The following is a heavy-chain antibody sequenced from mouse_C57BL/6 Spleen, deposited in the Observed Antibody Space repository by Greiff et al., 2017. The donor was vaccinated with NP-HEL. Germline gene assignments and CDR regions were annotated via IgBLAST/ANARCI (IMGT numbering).Heavy chain of an antibody. V-gene: IGHV2-5*01. CDR1: GFSLTSYG. CDR2: IWRGGST. Sequence: QVQLQQSGPGLVQPSHSLSITCTVSGFSLTSYGVHWVRQSPGKGLEWLGVIWRGGSTDYNAAFMSRLSITKDNSKSQVFFKMNSLQADDTAIYYCAKEDYYGYGYAMDYWGQGTSVTVSS. D-gene: IGHD2-2*01. CDR3: AKEDYYGYGYAMDY. J-gene: IGHJ4*01.